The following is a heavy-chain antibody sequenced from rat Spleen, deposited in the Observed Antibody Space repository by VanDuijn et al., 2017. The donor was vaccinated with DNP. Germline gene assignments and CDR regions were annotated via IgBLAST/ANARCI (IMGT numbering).Heavy chain of an antibody. CDR1: GFSLTNYG. CDR2: IWTGGNT. Sequence: QVQLKESGPVLVQASETLSLTCTVSGFSLTNYGVIWVRQSPGKGLEWMGVIWTGGNTDYNSAIKSRLSISRDTSKSQVFLKMNSLQTEDTAMYFCARGGMWFAYWGQGTLVTVSS. V-gene: IGHV2S75*01. J-gene: IGHJ3*01. CDR3: ARGGMWFAY.